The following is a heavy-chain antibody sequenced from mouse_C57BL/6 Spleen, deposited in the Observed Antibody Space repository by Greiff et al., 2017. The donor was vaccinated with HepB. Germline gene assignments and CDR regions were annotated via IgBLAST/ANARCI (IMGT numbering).Heavy chain of an antibody. V-gene: IGHV10-1*01. CDR3: VRDTTVVATRYFDV. D-gene: IGHD1-1*01. Sequence: EADGGLVQPKGSLKLSCAASGFSFNTYAMNWVRQAPGKGLEWVARIRSKSNNYATYYADSVKDRFTISRDDSESMLYLQMNNLKTEDTAMYYCVRDTTVVATRYFDVWGTGTTVTVSS. CDR2: IRSKSNNYAT. CDR1: GFSFNTYA. J-gene: IGHJ1*03.